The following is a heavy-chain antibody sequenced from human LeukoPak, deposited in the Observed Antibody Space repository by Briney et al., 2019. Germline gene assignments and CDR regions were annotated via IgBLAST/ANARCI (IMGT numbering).Heavy chain of an antibody. Sequence: SQTLSLTCALSGDSVSSNSAAWNWIRQAPARGLEWLGRTYYRSKCYNDYAVSVKSRITINPDTSENHFSLQLNSVTPEDTAVYYCARGYGYYFDYWGQGTLVTVSS. CDR3: ARGYGYYFDY. J-gene: IGHJ4*02. D-gene: IGHD5-18*01. CDR1: GDSVSSNSAA. V-gene: IGHV6-1*01. CDR2: TYYRSKCYN.